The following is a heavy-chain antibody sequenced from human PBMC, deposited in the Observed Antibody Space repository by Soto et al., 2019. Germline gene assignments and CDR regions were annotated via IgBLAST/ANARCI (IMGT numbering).Heavy chain of an antibody. Sequence: QVHLVQSGVEVKTPGASVKVSCQASGYTFFTYDISWVRQAPGQGLEWMGWISTYSGDTKYAQKFQGRVTMTTDTYSPTPYLELRSLRSADAAGYDCARHHGPTKSEAWFDPWCQGTLVSVSS. CDR2: ISTYSGDT. V-gene: IGHV1-18*01. CDR3: ARHHGPTKSEAWFDP. CDR1: GYTFFTYD. D-gene: IGHD5-12*01. J-gene: IGHJ5*02.